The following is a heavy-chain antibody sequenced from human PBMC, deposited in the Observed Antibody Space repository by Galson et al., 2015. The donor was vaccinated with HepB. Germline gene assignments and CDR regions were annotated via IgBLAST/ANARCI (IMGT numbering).Heavy chain of an antibody. CDR1: GFTFSSYA. D-gene: IGHD5-12*01. J-gene: IGHJ4*02. V-gene: IGHV3-30-3*01. CDR2: ISYDGSNK. CDR3: ARDIVATEFDY. Sequence: SLRLSCAASGFTFSSYAMHWVRQAPGKGLEWVAVISYDGSNKYYADSVKGRFTISRDNSKNTLYLQMNSLRAEDTAVYYCARDIVATEFDYWGQGTLVTVSS.